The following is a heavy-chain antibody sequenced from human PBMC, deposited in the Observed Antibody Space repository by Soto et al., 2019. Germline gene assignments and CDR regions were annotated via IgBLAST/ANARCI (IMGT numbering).Heavy chain of an antibody. CDR1: GFTFSDYY. J-gene: IGHJ4*02. Sequence: GSLRLSCAASGFTFSDYYISWSRQAPGKGLEWFSYISANSVYIKYADSVRGRFTISRDKSRDTLYRQMNSLRADDTAVYYCGKERRGSGWFVCDYWGQGELVTVSS. CDR3: GKERRGSGWFVCDY. CDR2: ISANSVYI. D-gene: IGHD6-19*01. V-gene: IGHV3-11*05.